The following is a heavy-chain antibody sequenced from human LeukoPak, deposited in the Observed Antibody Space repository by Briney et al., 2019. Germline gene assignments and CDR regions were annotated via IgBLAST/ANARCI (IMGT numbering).Heavy chain of an antibody. CDR2: IIPIFGTA. D-gene: IGHD6-6*01. V-gene: IGHV1-69*01. CDR1: GGTFSSYA. Sequence: SVKVSCKASGGTFSSYAISWVRQAPGQGLEWVGGIIPIFGTANYAQKFQGRVTITADESTSTAYMELSSLRSEDTAVYYCARAGEYSSSQTYFDYWGQGTLVTVSS. J-gene: IGHJ4*02. CDR3: ARAGEYSSSQTYFDY.